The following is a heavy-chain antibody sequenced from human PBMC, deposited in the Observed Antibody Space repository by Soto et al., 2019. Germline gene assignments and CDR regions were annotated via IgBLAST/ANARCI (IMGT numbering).Heavy chain of an antibody. J-gene: IGHJ5*02. CDR1: GYTFTSYV. V-gene: IGHV1-18*01. CDR3: ARVGYCSGGSCYSPSNWFDP. D-gene: IGHD2-15*01. CDR2: ISAYNGNT. Sequence: ASVKVSCKASGYTFTSYVISWVRQAPGQGLEWMGWISAYNGNTNYAQKLQGRVTMTTDTSTSTAYMELRSLRSDDTAVYYCARVGYCSGGSCYSPSNWFDPWGQGTLVTVSS.